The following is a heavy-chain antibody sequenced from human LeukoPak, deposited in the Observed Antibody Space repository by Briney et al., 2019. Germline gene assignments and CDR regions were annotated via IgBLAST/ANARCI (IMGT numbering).Heavy chain of an antibody. V-gene: IGHV4-34*01. J-gene: IGHJ4*02. CDR2: IYHSGST. D-gene: IGHD6-19*01. CDR1: GGSFSGYY. Sequence: SETLSLTCAVYGGSFSGYYWTWIRQPPGKGLEWIGSIYHSGSTHYNPSLRSRVTMSVDTSKNQFTLKVTAVTAADTAVYYCVTNGTVTVAGTKFNYFDYWGQGALVTVSS. CDR3: VTNGTVTVAGTKFNYFDY.